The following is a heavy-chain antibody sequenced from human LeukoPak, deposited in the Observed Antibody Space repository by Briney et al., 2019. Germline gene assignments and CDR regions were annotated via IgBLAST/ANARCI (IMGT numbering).Heavy chain of an antibody. Sequence: SETLSLTCTVSGGSISSGDYYWSWIRQSPGKGLEWIGDIYYSGTSYINPSLKSRISISLDTSKNQFSLRLDSVTAADTAVYYCAREDYSGSESYSRFIDFWGQGILVTV. CDR2: IYYSGTS. V-gene: IGHV4-30-4*01. D-gene: IGHD3-10*01. CDR1: GGSISSGDYY. CDR3: AREDYSGSESYSRFIDF. J-gene: IGHJ4*02.